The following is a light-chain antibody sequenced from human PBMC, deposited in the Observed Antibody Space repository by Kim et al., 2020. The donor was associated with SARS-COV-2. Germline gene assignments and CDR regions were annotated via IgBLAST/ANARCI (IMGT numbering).Light chain of an antibody. CDR1: KLGDKY. V-gene: IGLV3-1*01. CDR2: QHT. CDR3: QAWDSSTAV. J-gene: IGLJ3*02. Sequence: SGSPGQTASITWSGSKLGDKYAYWYQKKPGQSPILVIYQHTKRPSGISQRFSGSSVGNTATLTISRAQTMDEADYYCQAWDSSTAVFGGGTQLTVL.